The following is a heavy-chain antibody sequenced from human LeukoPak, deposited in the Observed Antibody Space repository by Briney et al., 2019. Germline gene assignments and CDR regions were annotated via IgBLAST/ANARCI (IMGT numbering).Heavy chain of an antibody. CDR3: AKKYQLHGNYYYYYYMDV. J-gene: IGHJ6*03. CDR2: ISWDGGST. Sequence: GGSLRLSCAASGFTFDDYAMHWVRQAPGKGLEWVSLISWDGGSTYYADSVKGLFTISRDNSKNSLYLQMNSLRAEDTAVYYCAKKYQLHGNYYYYYYMDVWGKGTTVTISS. D-gene: IGHD2-2*01. CDR1: GFTFDDYA. V-gene: IGHV3-43D*03.